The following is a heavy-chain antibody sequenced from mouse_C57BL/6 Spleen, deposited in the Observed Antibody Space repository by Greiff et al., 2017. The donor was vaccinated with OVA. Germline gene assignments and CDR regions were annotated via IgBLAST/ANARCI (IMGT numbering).Heavy chain of an antibody. CDR3: SRSGLRSFDY. CDR2: IDPGSGST. CDR1: GYTFTSYW. V-gene: IGHV1-55*01. J-gene: IGHJ2*01. D-gene: IGHD1-1*01. Sequence: QVQLQQPGAELVKPGASVKMSCKASGYTFTSYWITWVKQRPGQGLEWIGDIDPGSGSTNDNEKSKRKDTLTVDTSSSTAYMLLSSLTSEDSAVYYCSRSGLRSFDYCGQGTTLTVSS.